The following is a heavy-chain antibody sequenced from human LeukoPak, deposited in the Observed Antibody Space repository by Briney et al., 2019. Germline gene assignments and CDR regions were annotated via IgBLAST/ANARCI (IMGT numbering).Heavy chain of an antibody. CDR1: GGSFSGYY. CDR3: ARHHGAESFSS. J-gene: IGHJ5*02. V-gene: IGHV4-34*01. D-gene: IGHD3-10*01. CDR2: INHSGST. Sequence: SETLSLTCAVYGGSFSGYYWSWIRQPPGKGLEWIGEINHSGSTNYNPSLKSRVTISVDTSKNHFSLKVRSVTAADTAVYYCARHHGAESFSSWGQGTLVTVSS.